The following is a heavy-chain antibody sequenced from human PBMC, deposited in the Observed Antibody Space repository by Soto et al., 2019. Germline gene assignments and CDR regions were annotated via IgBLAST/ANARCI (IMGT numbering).Heavy chain of an antibody. V-gene: IGHV3-64*01. D-gene: IGHD3-3*01. CDR1: GFTFSTYA. CDR3: ARDSNDFWSPSYFDY. Sequence: EVQLVESGGGLVQPGGSLRLSCAASGFTFSTYAMHWVRQAPGKGLEHVSAISHDGGSTYYANSVKGRFTISRDISKNTLYLQMGSLRAEDMAVYYCARDSNDFWSPSYFDYWGQGTLVTVSS. J-gene: IGHJ4*02. CDR2: ISHDGGST.